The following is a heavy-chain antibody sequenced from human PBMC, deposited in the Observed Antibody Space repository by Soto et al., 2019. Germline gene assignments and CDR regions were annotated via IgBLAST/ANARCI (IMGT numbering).Heavy chain of an antibody. J-gene: IGHJ6*02. D-gene: IGHD2-2*01. CDR2: ISYDGSNK. CDR1: GFTFSSYA. Sequence: PGGSLRLSCAASGFTFSSYAMHWVRQAPGKGLEWLAVISYDGSNKYYADSVKGRFTISRDNSKNTLYLQMNSLRAEDTAVYYCARDAVSAAIVACYYYYYGRDVWGQGTTVTVSS. V-gene: IGHV3-30-3*01. CDR3: ARDAVSAAIVACYYYYYGRDV.